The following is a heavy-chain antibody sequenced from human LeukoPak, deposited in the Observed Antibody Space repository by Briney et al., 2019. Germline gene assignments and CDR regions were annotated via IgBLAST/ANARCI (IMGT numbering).Heavy chain of an antibody. CDR2: ISYDGSNK. J-gene: IGHJ4*02. D-gene: IGHD1-7*01. Sequence: GRSLRLSCAASGFTFSSYAMHWVRQAPGKGLEWVAVISYDGSNKYYADSVKGRFTISRDNSKNTLYLQMNSLRAEDTAVCYCAREDWNYDGYFDYWGQGTLVTVSS. V-gene: IGHV3-30-3*01. CDR3: AREDWNYDGYFDY. CDR1: GFTFSSYA.